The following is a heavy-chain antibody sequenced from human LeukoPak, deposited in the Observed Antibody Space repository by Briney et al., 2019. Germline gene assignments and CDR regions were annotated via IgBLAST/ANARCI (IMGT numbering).Heavy chain of an antibody. V-gene: IGHV1-2*04. D-gene: IGHD3-10*01. CDR2: INPNSGGT. J-gene: IGHJ4*02. CDR1: GYTFTGYY. Sequence: ASVKVSCKASGYTFTGYYMHWVRQAPGQGLEWMGWINPNSGGTNYAQKFQGWVTMTRDTSISTAYMELSRLRSDDTAVYYCARDSLTMIRGVIGYWGQGILVTVSS. CDR3: ARDSLTMIRGVIGY.